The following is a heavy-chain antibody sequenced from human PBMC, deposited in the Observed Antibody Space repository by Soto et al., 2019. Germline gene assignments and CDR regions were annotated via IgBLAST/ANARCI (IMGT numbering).Heavy chain of an antibody. CDR3: AASGRDVLGYDYKDTEGLDI. V-gene: IGHV1-69*12. J-gene: IGHJ3*02. CDR2: IIPLFGIA. D-gene: IGHD3-10*01. Sequence: QVQLVQSGAEVKKPGSSVKVSCKASGGTFGQFAVSWVRQAPGQGLEWMGGIIPLFGIAKYAPKFEDRVTIIADDSTNTASMDLSGLRSEDTAVYYCAASGRDVLGYDYKDTEGLDIWGQGTLVTVSS. CDR1: GGTFGQFA.